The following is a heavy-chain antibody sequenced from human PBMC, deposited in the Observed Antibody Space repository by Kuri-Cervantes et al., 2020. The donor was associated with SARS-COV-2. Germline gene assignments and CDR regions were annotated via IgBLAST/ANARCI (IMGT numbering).Heavy chain of an antibody. CDR1: DYSISSAYY. CDR3: ARAGEWLFGDAFDI. Sequence: GSLRLSCVVSDYSISSAYYWGWIRQPPGKGLEWIGNIFHTGNTYYNPSLKSRVIISGDTSKNQFSLKLSSVTAADTAVYYCARAGEWLFGDAFDIWGQGTMVTVSS. CDR2: IFHTGNT. V-gene: IGHV4-38-2*01. J-gene: IGHJ3*02. D-gene: IGHD3-3*01.